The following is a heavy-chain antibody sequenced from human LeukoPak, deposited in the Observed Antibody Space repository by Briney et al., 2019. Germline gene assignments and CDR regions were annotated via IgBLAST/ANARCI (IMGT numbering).Heavy chain of an antibody. D-gene: IGHD2-2*01. CDR1: GGSFSGYY. CDR2: INHSGST. J-gene: IGHJ3*02. V-gene: IGHV4-34*01. Sequence: SETLSLTCAGYGGSFSGYYWSWIRQPPGKGLEWIGEINHSGSTNYNPSLKSRVTISVDTSKNQFSLKLSSVTAADTAVYYCARHRLKGLTVVQRPLDAFDIWGQGAMVTVSS. CDR3: ARHRLKGLTVVQRPLDAFDI.